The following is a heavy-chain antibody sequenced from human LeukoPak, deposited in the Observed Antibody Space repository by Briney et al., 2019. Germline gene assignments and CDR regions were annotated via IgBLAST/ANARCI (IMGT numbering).Heavy chain of an antibody. D-gene: IGHD3-16*02. Sequence: GGSLRLSCAASGFTLSSYAMSWVRQAPGKGLEWVSLISGNAGSTYYADSVKGRFTISRDNSKNTLYLQMNSLRAEDTAVYYCAKGPAVIESDYWGQGTLVTVSS. CDR2: ISGNAGST. CDR1: GFTLSSYA. V-gene: IGHV3-23*01. J-gene: IGHJ4*02. CDR3: AKGPAVIESDY.